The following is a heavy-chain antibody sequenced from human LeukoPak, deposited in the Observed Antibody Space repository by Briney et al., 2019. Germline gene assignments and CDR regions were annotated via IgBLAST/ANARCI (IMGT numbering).Heavy chain of an antibody. CDR2: VRYDSSNK. V-gene: IGHV3-30*02. D-gene: IGHD3-16*01. CDR1: GFTFSGYG. Sequence: GGSLRLSCAASGFTFSGYGMHWVRQAPGKGLEWVAFVRYDSSNKYYADSVKGRFTVSRDNSKNMLYLQMNSLRAEDTAVYYCRRGLDYWGQGTLVTVSS. CDR3: RRGLDY. J-gene: IGHJ4*02.